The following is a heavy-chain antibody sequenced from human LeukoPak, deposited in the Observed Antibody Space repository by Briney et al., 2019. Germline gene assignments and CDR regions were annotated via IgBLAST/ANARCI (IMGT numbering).Heavy chain of an antibody. CDR1: GGSISSYY. D-gene: IGHD3-22*01. J-gene: IGHJ1*01. Sequence: SETLSLTCTVSGGSISSYYWSWIRQPPGKGLEWNGYIYYSGSTNYNPSLKSRVTISVDTSKNQFSLKLSSVTAADTAVYYCARVERGYSNYAEYFQHWGQGTLVTVSS. CDR3: ARVERGYSNYAEYFQH. CDR2: IYYSGST. V-gene: IGHV4-59*01.